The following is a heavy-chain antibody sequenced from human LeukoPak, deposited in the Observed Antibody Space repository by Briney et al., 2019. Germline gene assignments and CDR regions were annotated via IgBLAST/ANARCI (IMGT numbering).Heavy chain of an antibody. V-gene: IGHV3-7*01. Sequence: GGSLRLSCAASGFTFSSYWMSWVRQAPGKGLEWVANIKQDGSEKYYVDSVKGRFTISRDNAKNSLYLQVNSLRVEDTAVYYCARENGWQPGEYGDYTGFYFDCWGQGTLVTVSS. CDR2: IKQDGSEK. J-gene: IGHJ4*02. CDR1: GFTFSSYW. CDR3: ARENGWQPGEYGDYTGFYFDC. D-gene: IGHD4-17*01.